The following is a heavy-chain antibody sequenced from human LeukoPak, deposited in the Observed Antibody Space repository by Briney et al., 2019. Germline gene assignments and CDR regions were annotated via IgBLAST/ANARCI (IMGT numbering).Heavy chain of an antibody. V-gene: IGHV4-38-2*01. CDR3: ATSTDPPLRLGY. D-gene: IGHD2-2*01. CDR2: IHHSGNT. J-gene: IGHJ4*02. CDR1: GFSFDTHSM. Sequence: PGGSLRLSCAASGFSFDTHSMNWVRQSPGKGLEWIGNIHHSGNTYYNPSLKSRVSISLDTSKNQFSLKLTSVTAADTAVYYCATSTDPPLRLGYWGQGTLVTVSS.